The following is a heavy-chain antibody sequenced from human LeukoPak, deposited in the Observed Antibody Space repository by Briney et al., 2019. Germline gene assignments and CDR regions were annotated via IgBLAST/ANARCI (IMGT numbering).Heavy chain of an antibody. V-gene: IGHV3-21*01. D-gene: IGHD2-15*01. CDR3: ASTFPYCGGGSCAL. CDR2: ISSSSSYI. J-gene: IGHJ4*02. Sequence: GGSLRLSCAAPGFSLSSYSMNWVRQAPGKGLEWVSSISSSSSYIYYADSVKGRFTIARDNAKNSLYLQMNSLRAEDTAIYYCASTFPYCGGGSCALGGQGTLVTVSS. CDR1: GFSLSSYS.